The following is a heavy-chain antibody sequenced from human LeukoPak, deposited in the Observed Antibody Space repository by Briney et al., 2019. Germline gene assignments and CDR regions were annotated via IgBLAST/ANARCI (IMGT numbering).Heavy chain of an antibody. Sequence: PSETLSLTCTVSGGSISSYYWSWIRQPPGKGLEWIGYIYYSGSTNYNPSLKSRVTISVDTSKNQFSLKLSAVTAADTAVYYCARGTYYYDSSGYTHSIIDIWGQGTMVTVSS. CDR2: IYYSGST. D-gene: IGHD3-22*01. CDR1: GGSISSYY. J-gene: IGHJ3*02. V-gene: IGHV4-59*01. CDR3: ARGTYYYDSSGYTHSIIDI.